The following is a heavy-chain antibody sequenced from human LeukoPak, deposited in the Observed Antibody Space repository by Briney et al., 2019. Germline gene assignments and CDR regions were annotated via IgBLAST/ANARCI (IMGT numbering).Heavy chain of an antibody. Sequence: GASVKVSCKASGGTFSSYAISWVRQAPGQGLEWMGGITSIFGTANYAQKFQGRVTITADESTSTAYMELSSLRSEDTAVYYCASPKSPFRYWGQGTLVTVSS. J-gene: IGHJ4*02. CDR2: ITSIFGTA. D-gene: IGHD2-21*01. CDR1: GGTFSSYA. CDR3: ASPKSPFRY. V-gene: IGHV1-69*13.